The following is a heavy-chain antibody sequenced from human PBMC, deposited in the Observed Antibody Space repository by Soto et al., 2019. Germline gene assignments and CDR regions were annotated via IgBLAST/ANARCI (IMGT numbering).Heavy chain of an antibody. J-gene: IGHJ6*02. Sequence: EVQLVESGGGLVQPGGSLRLSCAASGFTFSSYWMSWVRQAPGKGLEWVANIKQDGSEKYYVDSVKGRFTISRDNAKNSLYLQMNSLRAEDTAVYYCARDGWGSAMVRGEAGYYYYYGMDVWGQGTTVTVSS. V-gene: IGHV3-7*05. D-gene: IGHD3-10*01. CDR2: IKQDGSEK. CDR1: GFTFSSYW. CDR3: ARDGWGSAMVRGEAGYYYYYGMDV.